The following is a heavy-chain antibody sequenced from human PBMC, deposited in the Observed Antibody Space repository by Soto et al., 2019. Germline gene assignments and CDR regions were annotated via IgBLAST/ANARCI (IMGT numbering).Heavy chain of an antibody. V-gene: IGHV2-5*02. Sequence: QITLKESGPTLVKPTQTLTLTCSFSGFSLSISEVGVAWIRQPPGKALEWLALIYWDENKHYSTSLKGRATIHKDTSKSQVVVTLTNMEPVDTPTYYWAHRRSGGHIGGWHTYYLEYWCQGPLVTAPS. CDR3: AHRRSGGHIGGWHTYYLEY. D-gene: IGHD6-19*01. J-gene: IGHJ4*02. CDR2: IYWDENK. CDR1: GFSLSISEVG.